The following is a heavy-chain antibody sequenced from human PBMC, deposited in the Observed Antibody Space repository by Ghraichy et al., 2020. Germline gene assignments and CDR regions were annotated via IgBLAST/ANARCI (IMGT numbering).Heavy chain of an antibody. CDR3: AKDLGGYSVALDY. Sequence: GGSLRLSCAASGFTFSSYGMHWVRQAPGKGLEWVAVISYDGSNKYYADSVKGRFTISRDNSKNTLYLQMNSLRAEDTAVYYCAKDLGGYSVALDYWGQGTLVTVSS. CDR2: ISYDGSNK. D-gene: IGHD5-18*01. J-gene: IGHJ4*02. CDR1: GFTFSSYG. V-gene: IGHV3-30*18.